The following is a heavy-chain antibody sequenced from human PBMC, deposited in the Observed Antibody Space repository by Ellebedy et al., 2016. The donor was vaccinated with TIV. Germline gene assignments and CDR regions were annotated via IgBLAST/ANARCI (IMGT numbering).Heavy chain of an antibody. CDR1: GFTFSSFA. Sequence: GGSLRLSCSVSGFTFSSFAMHWVRQAPGKGLEFVSAIYSNGGTTNYADPVKGRFTISRDNSKNTLYLQMSSLRPEDTAVYYCVKAWHSSSWYSNWFDPWGQGTLVTVSS. D-gene: IGHD6-13*01. J-gene: IGHJ5*02. V-gene: IGHV3-64D*09. CDR3: VKAWHSSSWYSNWFDP. CDR2: IYSNGGTT.